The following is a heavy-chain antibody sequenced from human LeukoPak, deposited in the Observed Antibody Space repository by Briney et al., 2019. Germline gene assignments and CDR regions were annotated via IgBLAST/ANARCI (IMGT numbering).Heavy chain of an antibody. Sequence: GGSLRLSCAASGFTFSSYWMHWVRHAPGKGLVWVSRINSDGSSTSYADSVKGRFTISRDNAKNTLYLQMNSLRAEDTAVYYCARLYYDWAYYYYGMDVWGQGTTVTVSS. V-gene: IGHV3-74*01. CDR2: INSDGSST. CDR3: ARLYYDWAYYYYGMDV. CDR1: GFTFSSYW. J-gene: IGHJ6*02. D-gene: IGHD3-3*01.